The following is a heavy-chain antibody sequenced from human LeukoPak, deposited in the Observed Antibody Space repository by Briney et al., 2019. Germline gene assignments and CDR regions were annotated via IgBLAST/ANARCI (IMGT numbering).Heavy chain of an antibody. CDR3: AKSRYFDWLGFDY. CDR2: ISGSGGST. D-gene: IGHD3-9*01. Sequence: GGSLRLSCAASGFTVSSNYMSWVRQAPGKGLEWVSAISGSGGSTYYADSVKGRFTISRDNSKNTLYLQMNSLRAEDTAVYYCAKSRYFDWLGFDYWGQGTLVTVSS. CDR1: GFTVSSNY. J-gene: IGHJ4*02. V-gene: IGHV3-23*01.